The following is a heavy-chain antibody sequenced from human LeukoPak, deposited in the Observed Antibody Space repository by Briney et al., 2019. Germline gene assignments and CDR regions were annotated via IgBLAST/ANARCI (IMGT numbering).Heavy chain of an antibody. J-gene: IGHJ3*02. CDR3: AKYYIELERRQDAFDI. Sequence: GGSLRLSCAASGFTFSSYAMSWVRQAPGKGLEWVSAISGSGGSTYYADSVKGRFTISRDNSKNTLYLQMNSLRAEDTAVYYCAKYYIELERRQDAFDIWGQGTMVTVSS. CDR2: ISGSGGST. CDR1: GFTFSSYA. D-gene: IGHD1-1*01. V-gene: IGHV3-23*01.